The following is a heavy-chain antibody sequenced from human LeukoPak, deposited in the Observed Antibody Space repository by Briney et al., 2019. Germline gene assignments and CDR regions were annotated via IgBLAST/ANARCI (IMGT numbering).Heavy chain of an antibody. CDR3: ASKMSTWELVPQSDAFDI. J-gene: IGHJ3*02. CDR1: GYTFTGYY. Sequence: GASVKVPCKASGYTFTGYYMHWVRQAPGQGLEWMGWINPNSGGTNYAQKFQGRVTMTRDTSISTAYMELSRLRSDDTAVYYCASKMSTWELVPQSDAFDIWGQGTMVTVSS. CDR2: INPNSGGT. D-gene: IGHD1-26*01. V-gene: IGHV1-2*02.